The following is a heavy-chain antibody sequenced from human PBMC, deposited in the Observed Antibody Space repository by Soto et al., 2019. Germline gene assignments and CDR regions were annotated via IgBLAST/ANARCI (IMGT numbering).Heavy chain of an antibody. CDR2: IYYSGST. V-gene: IGHV4-31*11. CDR1: GASLARGGFY. J-gene: IGHJ4*02. Sequence: QVQLQESGPGVVKPSQTLSLTCAVSGASLARGGFYWIWIGQYPGKGLEWIGDIYYSGSTRYNPSLKSRITISVDTSKNQFSLELSSVTAADTALYYCATYYDILTGPMGPLNYWGQGILVTVSS. D-gene: IGHD3-9*01. CDR3: ATYYDILTGPMGPLNY.